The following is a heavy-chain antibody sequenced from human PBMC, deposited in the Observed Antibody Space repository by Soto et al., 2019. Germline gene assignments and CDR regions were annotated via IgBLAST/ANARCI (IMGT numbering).Heavy chain of an antibody. CDR3: ASLRGSGGSREPNYFES. J-gene: IGHJ4*02. CDR2: IYYSGST. Sequence: SETLSLTCTVSGGSISSYDWSWIRQPPGKGLEWIGYIYYSGSTNYNPSLKSRVTISVDTSKNQFSLKLSSVTAADTGVYYCASLRGSGGSREPNYFESWGKGPLVPVSS. V-gene: IGHV4-59*08. D-gene: IGHD2-15*01. CDR1: GGSISSYD.